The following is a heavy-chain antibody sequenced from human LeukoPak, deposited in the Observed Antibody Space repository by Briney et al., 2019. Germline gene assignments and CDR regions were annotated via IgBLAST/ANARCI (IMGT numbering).Heavy chain of an antibody. CDR2: ISSSSSTI. J-gene: IGHJ6*03. V-gene: IGHV3-48*01. Sequence: QPGGSLRLSCAASGFTFSSYSMNWVRQAPGKGLEWLSYISSSSSTIYYADSVKGRFTISRDSAKNSLYLQMNSLRAEDTAVYYCARGRIAVAGTYIPSNWGPQLYYMDVWGKGTTVTVSS. CDR3: ARGRIAVAGTYIPSNWGPQLYYMDV. CDR1: GFTFSSYS. D-gene: IGHD6-19*01.